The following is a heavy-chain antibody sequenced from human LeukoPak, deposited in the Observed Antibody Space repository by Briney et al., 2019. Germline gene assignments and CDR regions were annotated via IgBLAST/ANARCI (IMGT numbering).Heavy chain of an antibody. CDR2: IYTSGNT. D-gene: IGHD2-2*01. J-gene: IGHJ2*01. Sequence: SETLSLTCTVSGGSISISSYYWNWIRQPAGKGLEWIGRIYTSGNTNYNPSLKSRVTMSVDTSKNQFSLKLSSVTAADTAVYYCARDALYCSSTSCYRYWYFDLWGRGTLVTVSS. V-gene: IGHV4-4*07. CDR3: ARDALYCSSTSCYRYWYFDL. CDR1: GGSISISSYY.